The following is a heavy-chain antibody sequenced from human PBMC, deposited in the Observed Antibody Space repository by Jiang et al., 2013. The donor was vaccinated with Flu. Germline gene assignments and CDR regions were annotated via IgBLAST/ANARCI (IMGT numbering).Heavy chain of an antibody. CDR2: IYWDDDK. CDR3: AHILSYYYDASGFNYYFDY. D-gene: IGHD3-22*01. J-gene: IGHJ4*02. CDR1: GFSLSTSGVG. Sequence: KPTQTLTLTCTFSGFSLSTSGVGVGWIRQPPGKALDWLALIYWDDDKRYSPSLKNRLAITKGTSKNXVVLTMTNMDPVDTATYYCAHILSYYYDASGFNYYFDYWAREPWSPSPQ. V-gene: IGHV2-5*02.